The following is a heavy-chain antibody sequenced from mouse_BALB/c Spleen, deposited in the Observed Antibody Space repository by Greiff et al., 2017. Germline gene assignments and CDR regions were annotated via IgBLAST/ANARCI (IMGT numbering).Heavy chain of an antibody. J-gene: IGHJ3*01. D-gene: IGHD4-1*01. CDR3: TANWEFAY. CDR2: IRLKSDNYAT. V-gene: IGHV6-6*02. CDR1: GFTFSSYW. Sequence: EVQLVESGGGLVQPGGSMKLSCVASGFTFSSYWMSWVRQSPEKGLEWVAEIRLKSDNYATHYAESVKGKFTISRDDSKSRLYLQMNSLRAEDTGIYYCTANWEFAYWGQGTLVTVSA.